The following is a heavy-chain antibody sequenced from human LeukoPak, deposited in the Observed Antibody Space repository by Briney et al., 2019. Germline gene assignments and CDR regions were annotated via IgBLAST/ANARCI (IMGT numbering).Heavy chain of an antibody. D-gene: IGHD6-13*01. Sequence: ASVKVSCKASGGTFSSYAISWVRQAPGQGLEWMGGIIPIFGTANYAQKFQGRVTMTRDMSTSTVYMELSSLRSEDTAVYYCARDTIIAAAGGAFDIWGQGTMVTVSS. CDR3: ARDTIIAAAGGAFDI. V-gene: IGHV1-69*05. J-gene: IGHJ3*02. CDR1: GGTFSSYA. CDR2: IIPIFGTA.